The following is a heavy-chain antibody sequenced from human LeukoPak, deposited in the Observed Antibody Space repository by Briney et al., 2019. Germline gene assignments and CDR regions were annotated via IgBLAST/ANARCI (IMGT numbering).Heavy chain of an antibody. D-gene: IGHD3-3*01. CDR1: GYTFTSYG. V-gene: IGHV1-18*01. CDR3: AREDRFLERPGPGD. J-gene: IGHJ4*02. CDR2: ISAYNGNT. Sequence: ASVKVSCKASGYTFTSYGISWVRQAPGQGLEWMGWISAYNGNTNYAQKLQGRVTMTTDTSTSTAYMELRSLRSDDTAVYYCAREDRFLERPGPGDWGQGTLVTVSS.